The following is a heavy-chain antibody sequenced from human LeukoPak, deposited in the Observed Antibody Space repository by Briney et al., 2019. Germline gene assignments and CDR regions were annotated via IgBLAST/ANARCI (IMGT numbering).Heavy chain of an antibody. J-gene: IGHJ4*02. Sequence: GGSLRLSCAASGFTFSSYSMNWVRQAPGKGLEWVSSISSSSTYIYYADSVKGRFTISRDNAKNSLYLQLNSLRAEDTAVYYCAGEGSYGFGIDYWGQGTLVTVSS. V-gene: IGHV3-21*01. D-gene: IGHD5-18*01. CDR1: GFTFSSYS. CDR2: ISSSSTYI. CDR3: AGEGSYGFGIDY.